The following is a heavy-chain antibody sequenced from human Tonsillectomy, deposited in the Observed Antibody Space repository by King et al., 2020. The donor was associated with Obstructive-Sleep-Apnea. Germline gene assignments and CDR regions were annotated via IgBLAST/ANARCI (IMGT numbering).Heavy chain of an antibody. J-gene: IGHJ5*02. V-gene: IGHV1-8*01. Sequence: VQLVESGAEVKKPGASVKVSCKASGYTFTSYDINWVRQATGQGLEWMGWMNPNSGNTGYAQKFQGRVTMTRNTSISTAYMELSSLRSEDTAVYYCASGDYDILTGYYRVWFDPWGQGTLVTVSS. CDR1: GYTFTSYD. CDR3: ASGDYDILTGYYRVWFDP. D-gene: IGHD3-9*01. CDR2: MNPNSGNT.